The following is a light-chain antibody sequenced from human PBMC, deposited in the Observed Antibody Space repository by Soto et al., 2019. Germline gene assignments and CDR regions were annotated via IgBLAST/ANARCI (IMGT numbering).Light chain of an antibody. Sequence: QSALTQPASVSGSPGQSITISCTGTSSDVGGYNYVSWYQQHPGKAPKLMISDVSIRPSGVSYRFSGSKSGNTASLTISGLQTEDEADYYCSSYTTSSTYVFGTGTKLTVL. CDR2: DVS. J-gene: IGLJ1*01. V-gene: IGLV2-14*03. CDR3: SSYTTSSTYV. CDR1: SSDVGGYNY.